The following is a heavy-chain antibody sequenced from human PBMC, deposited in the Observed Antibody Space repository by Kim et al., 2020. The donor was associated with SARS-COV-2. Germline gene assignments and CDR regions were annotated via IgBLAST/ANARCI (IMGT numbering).Heavy chain of an antibody. CDR3: ARENPEEMKGLDY. V-gene: IGHV3-30*01. Sequence: SYADTVKGRFTNSRENSRNTLYLQMNSLRPEDTAVYTCARENPEEMKGLDYWGQGTLVTVSS. J-gene: IGHJ4*02.